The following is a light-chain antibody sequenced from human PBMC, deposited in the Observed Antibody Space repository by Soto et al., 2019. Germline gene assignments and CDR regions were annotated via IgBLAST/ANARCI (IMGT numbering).Light chain of an antibody. Sequence: ESVLTQSPGTLSLSPGERATLSCRASQSVSSTYLAWYQQKSGQDPRLLIYGASSRATGIPDRFSGSGSGTDFTLTISRLEPEDFAVYYCQKYGSSPRTFGQGTKVEIK. J-gene: IGKJ1*01. CDR1: QSVSSTY. CDR2: GAS. CDR3: QKYGSSPRT. V-gene: IGKV3-20*01.